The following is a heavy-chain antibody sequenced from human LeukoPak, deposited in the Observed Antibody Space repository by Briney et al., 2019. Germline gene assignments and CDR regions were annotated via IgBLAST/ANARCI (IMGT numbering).Heavy chain of an antibody. J-gene: IGHJ4*02. D-gene: IGHD5-12*01. Sequence: PGGSLRLSCAASGFTFSSYSMNWVRQAPGKGLEWVSSISSSSSSYIYYADSVKGRFTISRDNAKNSLYLQMNSLRAEDTAVYYCARSWPSEGYFDYWGQGTLVTVSS. V-gene: IGHV3-21*01. CDR2: ISSSSSSYI. CDR3: ARSWPSEGYFDY. CDR1: GFTFSSYS.